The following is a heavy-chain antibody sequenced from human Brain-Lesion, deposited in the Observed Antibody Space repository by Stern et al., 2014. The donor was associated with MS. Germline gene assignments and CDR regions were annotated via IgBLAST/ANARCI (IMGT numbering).Heavy chain of an antibody. CDR1: GYRFTSNW. Sequence: EVQLVESGAEVKKPGESLKISCKGSGYRFTSNWIGWGRQMPGKGLEWMGIIWPGDSDTRSSPSFQGQFTISADKSISTAYLQWSSLQASDTAMYYCARRGDSSSSGFDYWGQGTLVIVSS. CDR2: IWPGDSDT. CDR3: ARRGDSSSSGFDY. J-gene: IGHJ4*02. V-gene: IGHV5-51*01. D-gene: IGHD6-6*01.